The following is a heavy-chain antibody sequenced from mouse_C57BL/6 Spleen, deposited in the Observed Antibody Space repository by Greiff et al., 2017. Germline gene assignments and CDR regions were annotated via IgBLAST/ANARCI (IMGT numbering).Heavy chain of an antibody. CDR1: GFNIKDYY. CDR2: IDPEDGDT. Sequence: DVKLVESGAELVRPGASVKLSCTASGFNIKDYYMHWVKQRPEQGLEWIGRIDPEDGDTEYAPKFQGKATMTADTSSNTAYLQLSSLTSEDTAVYYCTTYYSNYLYFDYWGQGTTLTVSS. CDR3: TTYYSNYLYFDY. V-gene: IGHV14-1*01. J-gene: IGHJ2*01. D-gene: IGHD2-5*01.